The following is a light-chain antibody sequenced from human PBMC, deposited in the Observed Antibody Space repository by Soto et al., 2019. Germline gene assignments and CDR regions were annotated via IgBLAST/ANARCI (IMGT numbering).Light chain of an antibody. Sequence: ETVLTQSPATLSLSPGERAILSCRASQSVRTYLAWYQQKPGQAPRLLISDASNRATDIPARFSGSGSGTEFTLTISSLEPEDFAVYYCQQRSSWPLTFGGGTKVEIK. CDR1: QSVRTY. CDR2: DAS. V-gene: IGKV3-11*01. J-gene: IGKJ4*01. CDR3: QQRSSWPLT.